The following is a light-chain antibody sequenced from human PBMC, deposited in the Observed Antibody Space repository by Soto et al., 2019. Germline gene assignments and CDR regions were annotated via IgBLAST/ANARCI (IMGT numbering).Light chain of an antibody. CDR1: SSDVGGYNY. CDR2: EVS. V-gene: IGLV2-14*01. Sequence: QSVLTQPASVSGSPGQSITISSTGTSSDVGGYNYVSWYQQHPGKAPKLLIYEVSNRPSGVSNRFSGSKSGNTASLTISGLQAEDEADYYCNSYTSRSTGVFGTGTKLTVL. CDR3: NSYTSRSTGV. J-gene: IGLJ1*01.